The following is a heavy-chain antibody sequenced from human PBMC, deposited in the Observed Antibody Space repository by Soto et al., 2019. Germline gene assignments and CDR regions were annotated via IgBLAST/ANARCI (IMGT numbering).Heavy chain of an antibody. V-gene: IGHV3-23*01. CDR1: GLTFSTYA. J-gene: IGHJ6*02. CDR2: IGGSGTGGRT. CDR3: AKLPAGLDGNNADIHGMDV. D-gene: IGHD2-2*01. Sequence: EVHLLESGGDLVQPGGSLRLSCTASGLTFSTYAMCWVRQAPGKGLELVSAIGGSGTGGRTYYADSVKGWFTISRDHSKNPVYLQMKSLRADDTAVYYGAKLPAGLDGNNADIHGMDVSGQGTTVTVSS.